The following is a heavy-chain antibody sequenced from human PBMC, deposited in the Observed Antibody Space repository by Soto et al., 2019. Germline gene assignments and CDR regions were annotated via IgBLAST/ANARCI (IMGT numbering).Heavy chain of an antibody. J-gene: IGHJ2*01. Sequence: QVHLVQSGAEMKEPGASVKVSCQASGYTFMNYAISWVRQAPGQGLEWMGWISPSTGNTDQAQGFQDRVILTLDSSTNTANRELRSLGTDDTAVYYCARCYCSLGSCYACWHLDLWGPGTLVTGSS. D-gene: IGHD2-15*01. CDR2: ISPSTGNT. CDR1: GYTFMNYA. V-gene: IGHV1-18*01. CDR3: ARCYCSLGSCYACWHLDL.